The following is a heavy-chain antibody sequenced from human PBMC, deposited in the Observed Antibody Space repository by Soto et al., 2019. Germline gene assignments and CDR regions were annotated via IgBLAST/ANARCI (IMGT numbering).Heavy chain of an antibody. CDR3: AKSSVGATTLDYFDY. CDR1: GFTFSSYG. D-gene: IGHD1-26*01. Sequence: GGSLRLSCAASGFTFSSYGMHWVRQAPGKGLEWVAVISYDGSNKYYADSVKGRFTISRDNSKNTLYLQMNSLRAEDTAVYYCAKSSVGATTLDYFDYWGQGTLVTVS. CDR2: ISYDGSNK. V-gene: IGHV3-30*18. J-gene: IGHJ4*02.